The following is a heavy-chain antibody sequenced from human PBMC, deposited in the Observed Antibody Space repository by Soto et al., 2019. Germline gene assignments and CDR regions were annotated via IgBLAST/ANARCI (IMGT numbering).Heavy chain of an antibody. D-gene: IGHD2-2*01. J-gene: IGHJ6*02. V-gene: IGHV1-2*02. CDR1: GYTFTGYY. CDR2: INPNRGGT. CDR3: ARDIVVGQGSQTSSHYYYYYGMDV. Sequence: ASVKVSCKASGYTFTGYYMHWVRQAPGQGLEWMGWINPNRGGTNYAQKFQGRVTMTRDTSFSTAYMELSRLRSDDTAVYYWARDIVVGQGSQTSSHYYYYYGMDVWCQGTTVTV.